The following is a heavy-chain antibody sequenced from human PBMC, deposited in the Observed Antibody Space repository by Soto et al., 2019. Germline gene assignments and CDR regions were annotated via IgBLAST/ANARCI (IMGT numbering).Heavy chain of an antibody. J-gene: IGHJ4*02. CDR2: IWYDGSNK. Sequence: QVQLVESGGGVVQPGRSLRLSCAASGFTFSSYGMHWVRQAPGKGLEWVAVIWYDGSNKYYADSVKGRFTISRDNSKNTLYLQMNGLRAEDTAVYYCARDLNYYGSGSYYSYYFDYWGQGTLVTVSS. CDR1: GFTFSSYG. CDR3: ARDLNYYGSGSYYSYYFDY. D-gene: IGHD3-10*01. V-gene: IGHV3-33*01.